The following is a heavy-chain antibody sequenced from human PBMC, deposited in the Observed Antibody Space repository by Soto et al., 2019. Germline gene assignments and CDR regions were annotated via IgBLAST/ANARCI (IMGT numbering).Heavy chain of an antibody. CDR1: GFNFSRYA. CDR3: AKDLPLWSGYSFSENH. Sequence: EGQLLESGGGLVQPGGSLRLSCAASGFNFSRYAMTWVRQTPGKGLEWVSTTDPSGGGKYYGDSVKGRFSSSRDNSKNTVYLEMSNLRVEDTAVYYCAKDLPLWSGYSFSENHWGQGTLVTVSS. CDR2: TDPSGGGK. V-gene: IGHV3-23*01. D-gene: IGHD3-3*01. J-gene: IGHJ4*02.